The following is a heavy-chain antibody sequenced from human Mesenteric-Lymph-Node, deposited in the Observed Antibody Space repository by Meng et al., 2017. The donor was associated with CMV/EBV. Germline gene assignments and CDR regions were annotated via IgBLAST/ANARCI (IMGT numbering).Heavy chain of an antibody. CDR2: ISSSSSTI. CDR3: ARDPTYDFWSGYTRHGGMDV. J-gene: IGHJ6*02. D-gene: IGHD3-3*01. V-gene: IGHV3-48*04. CDR1: GFTFSSYS. Sequence: GGSLRLSCAASGFTFSSYSMNWVRQAPGKGLEWVSYISSSSSTIYYADSVKGRFTISRDNAKNSLYLQMNSLRAEDTAVYYCARDPTYDFWSGYTRHGGMDVWGQGTTVTVSS.